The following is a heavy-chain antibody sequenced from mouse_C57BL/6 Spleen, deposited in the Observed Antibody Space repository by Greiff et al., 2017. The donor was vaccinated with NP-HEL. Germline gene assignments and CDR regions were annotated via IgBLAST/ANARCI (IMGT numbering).Heavy chain of an antibody. CDR3: ARPRGSRDETIDY. CDR1: GFTFSDYY. D-gene: IGHD1-1*01. Sequence: EVMLVESGGGLVQPGGSLKLSCAASGFTFSDYYMYWVRQTPEKRLEWVAYISNGGGSTYYPDTVKGRFTISRDNAKHTLYLQMSRLKSENTDMYYCARPRGSRDETIDYWGQRTSVTVSS. J-gene: IGHJ4*01. CDR2: ISNGGGST. V-gene: IGHV5-12*01.